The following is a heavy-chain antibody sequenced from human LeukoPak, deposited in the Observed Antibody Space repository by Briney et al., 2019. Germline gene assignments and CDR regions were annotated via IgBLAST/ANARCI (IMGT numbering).Heavy chain of an antibody. CDR1: GYSISSGYY. CDR2: TYTSGST. V-gene: IGHV4-4*07. CDR3: ARVSSSWYQDWYFDL. D-gene: IGHD6-13*01. Sequence: PSETLSLTCTVSGYSISSGYYWGWIRQPAGKGLEWIGRTYTSGSTNYNPSLKSRVTISVDMSKNQFSLKLSSMIAADTAVYYCARVSSSWYQDWYFDLWGRGTLVTVPS. J-gene: IGHJ2*01.